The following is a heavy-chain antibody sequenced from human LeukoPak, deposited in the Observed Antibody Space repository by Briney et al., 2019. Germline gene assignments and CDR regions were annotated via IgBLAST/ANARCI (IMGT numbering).Heavy chain of an antibody. CDR1: GFTVSSNY. J-gene: IGHJ3*02. D-gene: IGHD4-17*01. CDR3: AKSEPYGDDDAFDI. CDR2: ISSSSSTI. V-gene: IGHV3-48*01. Sequence: PGGSLRLSCAASGFTVSSNYMSWVRQAPGKGLEWVSYISSSSSTIYYADSVKGRFTISRDNSKNTLYLQMNSLRAEDTAVYYCAKSEPYGDDDAFDIWGQGTMVTVSS.